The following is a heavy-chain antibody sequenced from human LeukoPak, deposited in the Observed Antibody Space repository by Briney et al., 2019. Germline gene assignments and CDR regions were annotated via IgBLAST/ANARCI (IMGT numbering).Heavy chain of an antibody. CDR1: GFTFSRYS. CDR3: ARDAQWLVPEGYFYYMDV. CDR2: MSSRSTNI. J-gene: IGHJ6*03. Sequence: GGSLRLSCAGSGFTFSRYSMNWFRQAPGKGLERVSSMSSRSTNIFYADSVKGRFTISRDNAKNSLYLQMNSLGAEDTAVYYCARDAQWLVPEGYFYYMDVGGKGTTVTVSS. D-gene: IGHD6-19*01. V-gene: IGHV3-21*01.